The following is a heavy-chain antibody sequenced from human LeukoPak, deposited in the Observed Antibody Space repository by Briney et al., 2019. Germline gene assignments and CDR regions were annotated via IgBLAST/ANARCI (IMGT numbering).Heavy chain of an antibody. V-gene: IGHV4-31*03. D-gene: IGHD3-10*01. CDR3: ARVYGSGSYYPVFDY. Sequence: SETLSLTCTVSGGSISSGGYYWSWIRQHPGKGLEWIGYIYYSGSTYYNPSLKSRVTISVDTSKNQFSLKLSSVTAADTAVYSCARVYGSGSYYPVFDYWGQGTLVTVSS. CDR2: IYYSGST. CDR1: GGSISSGGYY. J-gene: IGHJ4*02.